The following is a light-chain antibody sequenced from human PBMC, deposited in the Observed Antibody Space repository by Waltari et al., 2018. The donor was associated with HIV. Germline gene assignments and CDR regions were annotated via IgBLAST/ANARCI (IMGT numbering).Light chain of an antibody. Sequence: QSVLTQVPSVSAAPRQKVTISCSGNTSTIGTHYVSWYRQLPGTAPKLLIFDNDQRPSGIPGRFSGSKSGTSAILAITGLQTGDEADYYCATWDSSSLTGVFGGGTRLTVL. CDR1: TSTIGTHY. CDR2: DND. V-gene: IGLV1-51*01. J-gene: IGLJ3*02. CDR3: ATWDSSSLTGV.